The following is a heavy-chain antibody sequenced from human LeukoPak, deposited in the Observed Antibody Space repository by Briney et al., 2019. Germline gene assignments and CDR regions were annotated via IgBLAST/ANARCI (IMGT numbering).Heavy chain of an antibody. Sequence: SETLSLTCTVSGGSISSSSYYWSWIRQPPGKGLEWIGSIYYSGSTYYNPSLKSRVTISVDTSKNQFSLKLSSVTAADTAVYYCARPGYSYGYPVWFDPWGQGTLVTVSS. CDR1: GGSISSSSYY. CDR3: ARPGYSYGYPVWFDP. J-gene: IGHJ5*02. V-gene: IGHV4-39*01. CDR2: IYYSGST. D-gene: IGHD5-18*01.